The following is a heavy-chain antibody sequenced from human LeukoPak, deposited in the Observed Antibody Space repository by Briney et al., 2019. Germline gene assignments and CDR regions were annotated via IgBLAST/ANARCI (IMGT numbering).Heavy chain of an antibody. CDR3: AREILGGFNPGAY. J-gene: IGHJ4*02. CDR2: SHRSGSP. V-gene: IGHV4/OR15-8*01. D-gene: IGHD1-14*01. Sequence: NPSETLSLTCTVSLDSTTSNFWRCVRHPPGKSLEWIGESHRSGSPNYNPSLQSRVTISIDRSRNQIVLELSSVTAADTAVYYCAREILGGFNPGAYWGQGTLVTVSS. CDR1: LDSTTSNFW.